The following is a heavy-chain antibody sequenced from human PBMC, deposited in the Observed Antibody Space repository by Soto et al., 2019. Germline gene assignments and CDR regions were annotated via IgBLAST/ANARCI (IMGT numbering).Heavy chain of an antibody. CDR1: GGSISSYY. Sequence: SETLSLTCTVSGGSISSYYWSWIRQPPGKGLEWIGYIYYSGSTNYNPSLKSRVTISVDTSKNQFSLKLSSVTAADTAVYYCARAGGSGSYYTYYFDYWGQGTLVTVSS. D-gene: IGHD3-10*01. V-gene: IGHV4-59*01. J-gene: IGHJ4*02. CDR2: IYYSGST. CDR3: ARAGGSGSYYTYYFDY.